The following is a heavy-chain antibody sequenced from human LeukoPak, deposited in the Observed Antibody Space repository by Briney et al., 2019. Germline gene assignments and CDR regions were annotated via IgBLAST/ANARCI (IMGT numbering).Heavy chain of an antibody. D-gene: IGHD6-13*01. CDR2: IRHDGSNK. V-gene: IGHV3-30*02. Sequence: GGSLRLSCAASGFTFSSYGMHWVRQAPGKGLEWVAFIRHDGSNKYYADSVKGRFTISRDNSKNTLYLQMNSLRAEDTAVYYCAKSRLAAAAGDLDYWGEGTLVTVSS. CDR1: GFTFSSYG. CDR3: AKSRLAAAAGDLDY. J-gene: IGHJ4*02.